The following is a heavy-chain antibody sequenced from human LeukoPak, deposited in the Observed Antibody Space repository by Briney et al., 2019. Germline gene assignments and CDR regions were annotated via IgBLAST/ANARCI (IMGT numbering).Heavy chain of an antibody. D-gene: IGHD4-23*01. J-gene: IGHJ1*01. Sequence: GGSLRLSCAASGFTFSSYAMHWVRQAPGKGLEWVAVISYDGSNKYCADSVKGRFTISRDNSKNTLYLQMNSLRAEDTAVYYCAGGHGGNSEGPLPHWGQGTLVTVSS. V-gene: IGHV3-30-3*01. CDR3: AGGHGGNSEGPLPH. CDR2: ISYDGSNK. CDR1: GFTFSSYA.